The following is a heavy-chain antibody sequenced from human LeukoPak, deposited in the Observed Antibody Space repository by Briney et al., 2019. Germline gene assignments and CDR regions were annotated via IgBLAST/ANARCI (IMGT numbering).Heavy chain of an antibody. J-gene: IGHJ5*02. Sequence: PSETLSLTCTVSGGSTSSYYWSWIRQPPGKRLEWIGYIYYSGSTNYNPSLKSRVIISLDTSKKHFSLKLSSVTAADTAVYSWARALATTGGDNWFDPWGQGPLVTVSS. CDR1: GGSTSSYY. V-gene: IGHV4-59*01. CDR2: IYYSGST. D-gene: IGHD1-1*01. CDR3: ARALATTGGDNWFDP.